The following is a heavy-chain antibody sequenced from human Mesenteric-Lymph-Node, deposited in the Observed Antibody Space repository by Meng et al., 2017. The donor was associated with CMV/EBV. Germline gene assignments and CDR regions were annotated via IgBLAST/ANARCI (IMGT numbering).Heavy chain of an antibody. CDR3: VRGRSTWGRRSGDYFDY. CDR2: MGISSSDM. D-gene: IGHD7-27*01. CDR1: GFSFSTYS. V-gene: IGHV3-21*05. Sequence: GESLKISCAASGFSFSTYSMNWVRQAPGKGLEWVSHMGISSSDMFYADSVKGRFTISRDKDKDSVFLQMNSLRAEDTAVYYCVRGRSTWGRRSGDYFDYWGPGILVTVSS. J-gene: IGHJ4*02.